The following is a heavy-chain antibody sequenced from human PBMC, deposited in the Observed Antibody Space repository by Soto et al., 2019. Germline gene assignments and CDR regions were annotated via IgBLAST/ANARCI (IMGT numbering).Heavy chain of an antibody. D-gene: IGHD4-17*01. CDR3: ARAFYGDYAAYYYGMDV. CDR1: DGSLTEYH. V-gene: IGHV4-34*01. J-gene: IGHJ6*02. Sequence: SETLSLTCVVYDGSLTEYHWSWVRQTPGKGLAWIGNIYHSGTTYYNPSLESRVTISVDTSNNQFSLKLNSVTAADTAVYYCARAFYGDYAAYYYGMDVWGQGTTVTVSS. CDR2: IYHSGTT.